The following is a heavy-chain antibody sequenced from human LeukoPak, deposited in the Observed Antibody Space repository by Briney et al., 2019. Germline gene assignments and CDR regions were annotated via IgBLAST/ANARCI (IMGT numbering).Heavy chain of an antibody. CDR2: IYYSGGT. CDR1: GGSISSYY. V-gene: IGHV4-59*05. J-gene: IGHJ4*02. Sequence: PSETLSLTCTVSGGSISSYYWSWIRQPPGKGLEWIGSIYYSGGTYYNPSLKSRVTISVDTSKDQFSLKLSSVTAADTAVYYCARHCLPVGAVDYWGQGTLVTVSS. CDR3: ARHCLPVGAVDY. D-gene: IGHD1-26*01.